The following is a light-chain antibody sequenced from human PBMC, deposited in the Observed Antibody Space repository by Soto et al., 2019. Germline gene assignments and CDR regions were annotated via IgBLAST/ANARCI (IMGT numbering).Light chain of an antibody. V-gene: IGKV2-28*01. CDR3: MQALQTSIT. J-gene: IGKJ5*01. CDR2: LGS. CDR1: QSLLHSNGYNY. Sequence: DIVMTQSPLSLPVTPGEPASISCRSSQSLLHSNGYNYLDWYLQKPGQSPQLLIYLGSNRASGVPDRFSGSGSGTDFTLKINRVEAEDVGVYYCMQALQTSITFVQGTRLEIK.